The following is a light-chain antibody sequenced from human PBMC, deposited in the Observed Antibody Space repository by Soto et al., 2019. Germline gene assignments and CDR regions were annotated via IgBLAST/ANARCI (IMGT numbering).Light chain of an antibody. V-gene: IGLV2-11*01. Sequence: QSVLTQPRSVSGSPGQSVTISCTGTSSDVGGYNYVSWYQQHPGKAPKLMIYDVTKRPSGVPDRFSGSKSGNTASLTISGLQAEDEADYYCQSYDSSLNTFVFGTGTKVTVL. CDR3: QSYDSSLNTFV. CDR1: SSDVGGYNY. J-gene: IGLJ1*01. CDR2: DVT.